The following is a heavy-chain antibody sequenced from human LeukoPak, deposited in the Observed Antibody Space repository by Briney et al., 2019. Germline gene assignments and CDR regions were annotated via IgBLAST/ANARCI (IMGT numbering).Heavy chain of an antibody. CDR1: GFTFSSYA. CDR3: AKVESLEFYPHMYV. Sequence: PGGSLRLSCAASGFTFSSYAMSWVRQAPGKGLEWVSAISGSGGSTYYADSVKGRFTISRDNSKNTLYLQMNSLRAEDTAVYYCAKVESLEFYPHMYVWGKGTTVTVSS. V-gene: IGHV3-23*01. J-gene: IGHJ6*04. D-gene: IGHD1-1*01. CDR2: ISGSGGST.